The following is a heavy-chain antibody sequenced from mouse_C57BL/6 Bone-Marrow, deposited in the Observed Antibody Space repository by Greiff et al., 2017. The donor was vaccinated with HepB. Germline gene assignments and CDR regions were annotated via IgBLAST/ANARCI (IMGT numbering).Heavy chain of an antibody. CDR1: GFSFNTYA. D-gene: IGHD1-1*01. Sequence: EVKLVESGGGLVQPKGSLKLSCAASGFSFNTYAMNWVRQAPGKGLEWVARIRSKSNNYATHYADSVKDRFTISRDDSESMLYLQMNNLKTEDTAMYYCVSQFITTVGNYAMDYWGQGTSVTVSS. CDR2: IRSKSNNYAT. CDR3: VSQFITTVGNYAMDY. V-gene: IGHV10-1*01. J-gene: IGHJ4*01.